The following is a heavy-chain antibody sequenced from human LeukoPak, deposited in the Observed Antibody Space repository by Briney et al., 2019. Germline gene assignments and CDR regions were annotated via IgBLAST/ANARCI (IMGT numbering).Heavy chain of an antibody. Sequence: GGSLRLSCAASGFTFSSYAMSWVRQAPGKGLEWVSAISGSGGSTYYADSVKGRFTISRDNSKNTLYLQMNSLRAEDTAVYYCAGGPEVTQTYFDYWGQGTLVTVSS. CDR2: ISGSGGST. CDR1: GFTFSSYA. D-gene: IGHD5-18*01. CDR3: AGGPEVTQTYFDY. V-gene: IGHV3-23*01. J-gene: IGHJ4*02.